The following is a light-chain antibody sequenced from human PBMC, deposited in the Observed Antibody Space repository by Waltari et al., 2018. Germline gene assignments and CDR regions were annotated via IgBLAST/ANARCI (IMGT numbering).Light chain of an antibody. V-gene: IGLV2-14*03. Sequence: QSALTQPASVSGSPGQSITISCTGTSSDVGGYDFVSWFQHHPGKAPKLMSYDVTKRPSGVSNRFSGSKSGNTASLTISGLQAEDEANYYCSSYTTSSVIFGGGTKLTVL. J-gene: IGLJ2*01. CDR3: SSYTTSSVI. CDR1: SSDVGGYDF. CDR2: DVT.